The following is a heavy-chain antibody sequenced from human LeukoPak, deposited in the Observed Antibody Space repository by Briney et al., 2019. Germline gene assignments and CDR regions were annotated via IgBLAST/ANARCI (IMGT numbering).Heavy chain of an antibody. D-gene: IGHD5-24*01. Sequence: ASVKVSCKASGGSGGSFSNHGINWVRQAPGHGLEWMGSIIPIFGSANYAQKFQGRVSISADESTSTAYMELNSLRPDDTAVYYCARLLQFEDAFDIWGQGTMVTVSS. CDR3: ARLLQFEDAFDI. J-gene: IGHJ3*02. CDR2: IIPIFGSA. CDR1: GGSGGSFSNHG. V-gene: IGHV1-69*13.